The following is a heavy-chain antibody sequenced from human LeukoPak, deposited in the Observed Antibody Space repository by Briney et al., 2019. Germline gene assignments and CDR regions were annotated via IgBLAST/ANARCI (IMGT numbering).Heavy chain of an antibody. CDR1: GFTFSNHW. V-gene: IGHV3-74*01. CDR2: IKSDGSDT. Sequence: GGSLRLSCAASGFTFSNHWMHWVRQAPGKGLMWVSRIKSDGSDTSYADSVKGRFTISRDNAKNSLYLQMNSLRVEDTAVYYCAKEGRSLQTYWGQGSLVTVSS. D-gene: IGHD5-24*01. CDR3: AKEGRSLQTY. J-gene: IGHJ4*02.